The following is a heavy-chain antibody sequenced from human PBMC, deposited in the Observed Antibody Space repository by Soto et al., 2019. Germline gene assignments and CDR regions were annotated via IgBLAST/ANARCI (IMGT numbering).Heavy chain of an antibody. J-gene: IGHJ6*02. D-gene: IGHD3-10*01. CDR1: CGSISIGSYS. Sequence: PSETLSLTCAVSCGSISIGSYSWTWVRQPPGKGLEWIGYIYQSGSTNYNPSFKTRVTISVDRSQNQFSLMLHSVTAADTAVYYCARGSVVRGLPYYYGMDVWGQGTTVTAP. CDR2: IYQSGST. V-gene: IGHV4-30-2*01. CDR3: ARGSVVRGLPYYYGMDV.